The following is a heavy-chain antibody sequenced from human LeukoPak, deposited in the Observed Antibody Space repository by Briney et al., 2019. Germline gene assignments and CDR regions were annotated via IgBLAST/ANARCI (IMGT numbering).Heavy chain of an antibody. CDR3: AKVNRGSYPGAFDI. V-gene: IGHV4-4*07. Sequence: SETLSLICTVSGGSISSYYWSWIRQPAGRGLEWIGRIYTSGSTNYNPSLKSRVTMSVDTSKNQFSLKLSSVTAADTAVYYCAKVNRGSYPGAFDIWGQGTMVTVSS. CDR2: IYTSGST. CDR1: GGSISSYY. D-gene: IGHD1-26*01. J-gene: IGHJ3*02.